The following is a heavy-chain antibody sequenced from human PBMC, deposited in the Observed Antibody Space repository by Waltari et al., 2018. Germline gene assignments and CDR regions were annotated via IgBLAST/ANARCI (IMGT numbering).Heavy chain of an antibody. CDR2: IIPIFGTA. J-gene: IGHJ4*02. V-gene: IGHV1-69*15. CDR3: AREGIVTQGVSYFEY. CDR1: GGTFSSYA. Sequence: QVQLVQSGAEVKKPGSSVKVSCKASGGTFSSYAISWVRQAPGQGLEWMGRIIPIFGTANYAQKFQGRVTITADESTTTAYMELASLRSEDTAVYYCAREGIVTQGVSYFEYWGQGTLVTVSS. D-gene: IGHD3-10*01.